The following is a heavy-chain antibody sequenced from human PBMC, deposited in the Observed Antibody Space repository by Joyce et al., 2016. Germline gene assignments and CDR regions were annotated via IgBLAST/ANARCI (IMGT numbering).Heavy chain of an antibody. CDR3: AKLRGSASDALDI. Sequence: VQLVQSGGEVKKPGESLRISCQASGYTFINFWSAWVRQMPGKGLDCRGRSDHSDAYDKDSPAFEGHVTFSADKSTNTAYLQWNSLKASDTAMYYCAKLRGSASDALDIWGQGTTVTVSS. D-gene: IGHD1-1*01. CDR1: GYTFINFW. CDR2: SDHSDAYD. J-gene: IGHJ3*02. V-gene: IGHV5-10-1*03.